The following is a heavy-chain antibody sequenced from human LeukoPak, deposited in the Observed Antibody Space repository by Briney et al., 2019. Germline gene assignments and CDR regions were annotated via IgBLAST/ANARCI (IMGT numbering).Heavy chain of an antibody. CDR1: GGSFSGYY. D-gene: IGHD5-18*01. CDR3: ARKYSYGPQEY. J-gene: IGHJ4*02. V-gene: IGHV4-34*01. CDR2: INHSGST. Sequence: PSETLSLTCAVYGGSFSGYYWSWIRQPPGKGLESIGEINHSGSTNYNPSLKSRVTISVDTSKNQFSLKLSSVTAADTAVYYCARKYSYGPQEYWGQGTLVTVSS.